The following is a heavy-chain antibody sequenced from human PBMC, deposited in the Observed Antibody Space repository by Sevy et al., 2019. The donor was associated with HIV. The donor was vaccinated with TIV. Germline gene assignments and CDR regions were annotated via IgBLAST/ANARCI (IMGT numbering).Heavy chain of an antibody. CDR1: GFTFKRYW. J-gene: IGHJ6*02. D-gene: IGHD5-12*01. Sequence: GGSLRLSCAASGFTFKRYWMTWVRQAPGKGLEWVANINQDGSEKYYSDSLKGRFSISTDNSKNSVHLQINTLRAEDTAVYYCAREGSAYDTYYYHYAMDVWGQGTTVTVSS. CDR2: INQDGSEK. CDR3: AREGSAYDTYYYHYAMDV. V-gene: IGHV3-7*01.